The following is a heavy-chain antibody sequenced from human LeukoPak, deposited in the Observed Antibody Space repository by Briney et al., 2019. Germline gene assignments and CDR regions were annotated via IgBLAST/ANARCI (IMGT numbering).Heavy chain of an antibody. CDR1: GGSISLSSYY. D-gene: IGHD5-18*01. CDR2: IYYSGST. CDR3: ARQTWIELWDFDY. J-gene: IGHJ4*02. V-gene: IGHV4-39*01. Sequence: PSETLSLTCTVSGGSISLSSYYWPWIRQPPGKGLEWIGSIYYSGSTYYNPSLKSRVTISIETSKNKFSLKVNSVTAADTAVYSCARQTWIELWDFDYWGQGALVTVSS.